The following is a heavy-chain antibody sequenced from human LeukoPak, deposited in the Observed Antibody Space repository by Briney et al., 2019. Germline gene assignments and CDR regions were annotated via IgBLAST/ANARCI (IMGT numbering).Heavy chain of an antibody. V-gene: IGHV4-34*01. CDR2: INHSGST. J-gene: IGHJ5*02. CDR1: GGSFSGYY. CDR3: ARGRRDIVVVVVVVRGWFDP. D-gene: IGHD2-15*01. Sequence: SETLSLTCAVYGGSFSGYYWSWIRQPPGKGLEWIGEINHSGSTNYNPSLKSRVTISVDTSKNQFSLKLSSVTAADTAVYYCARGRRDIVVVVVVVRGWFDPWGQGTLVTVSS.